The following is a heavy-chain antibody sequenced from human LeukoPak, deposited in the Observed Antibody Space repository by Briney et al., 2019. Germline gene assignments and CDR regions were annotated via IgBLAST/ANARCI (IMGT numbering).Heavy chain of an antibody. D-gene: IGHD5-12*01. J-gene: IGHJ4*02. CDR3: ARGVATNRYYFDY. Sequence: ASVKVSCKASGYTFTSYAMHWVRQAPGQRLEWMGWINAGNGNTRYSQKFQGRVTITRDTSASTAYMELSSLRSEDTAVYSCARGVATNRYYFDYWGQGTLVTVSS. CDR2: INAGNGNT. CDR1: GYTFTSYA. V-gene: IGHV1-3*01.